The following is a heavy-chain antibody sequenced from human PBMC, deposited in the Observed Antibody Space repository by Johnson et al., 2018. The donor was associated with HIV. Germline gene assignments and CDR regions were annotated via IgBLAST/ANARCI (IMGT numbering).Heavy chain of an antibody. J-gene: IGHJ3*02. CDR2: ISFDGNNN. D-gene: IGHD6-19*01. CDR1: GFTFSSYG. CDR3: AKVNRMEQWLAGGGAFDI. Sequence: QVQLVESGGGVVQPGGSLRLSCAASGFTFSSYGLHWVRQAPGKGLEWVTVISFDGNNNDYADSVTGRFTLSRDNSKNTLYLQMNSLRAEDTAVYYCAKVNRMEQWLAGGGAFDIWGQGTMVTVSS. V-gene: IGHV3-30*04.